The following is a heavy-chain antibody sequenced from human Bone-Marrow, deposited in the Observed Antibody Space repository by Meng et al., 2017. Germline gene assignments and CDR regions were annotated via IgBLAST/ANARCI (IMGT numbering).Heavy chain of an antibody. CDR1: GFTFSNYA. J-gene: IGHJ4*02. D-gene: IGHD5-18*01. Sequence: GESLKISCEVSGFTFSNYAMSWVRRAPGKGLEWLAALSGGGFTTYYADSVKGRFTISRHNSKNTLYLQVNSLRAEDTALYYCAKYSYGLVDYFDYWGQGALVTVSS. V-gene: IGHV3-23*01. CDR3: AKYSYGLVDYFDY. CDR2: LSGGGFTT.